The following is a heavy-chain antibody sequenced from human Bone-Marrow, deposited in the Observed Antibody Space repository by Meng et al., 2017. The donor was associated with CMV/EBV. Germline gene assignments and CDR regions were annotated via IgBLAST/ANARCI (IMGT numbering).Heavy chain of an antibody. CDR2: ISSSSYI. D-gene: IGHD3-10*01. J-gene: IGHJ4*02. V-gene: IGHV3-21*04. Sequence: GESLKISCAASGFTFSSYSMNWVRQAPGKGLEWVSSISSSSYIYYADSVKGRFTISRDNAKNSLYLQMNSLRAEDTAVYHCAKDQSTMVRGVMGYWGEGTLVTVSS. CDR1: GFTFSSYS. CDR3: AKDQSTMVRGVMGY.